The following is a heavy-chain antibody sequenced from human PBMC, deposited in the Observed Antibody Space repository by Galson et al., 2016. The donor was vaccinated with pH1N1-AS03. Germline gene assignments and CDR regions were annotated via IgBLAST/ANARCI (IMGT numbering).Heavy chain of an antibody. D-gene: IGHD4-23*01. Sequence: SLRLSCAAPGFTFSNFAMSWVRQGPGEGLEWVSAISGDGDVTYYADSMKGRFIISRDNSKDTLYLQMSGLRAEDTAEYYCATDGTNGLLRWKYWGQGTLATVSS. V-gene: IGHV3-23*01. CDR1: GFTFSNFA. CDR3: ATDGTNGLLRWKY. CDR2: ISGDGDVT. J-gene: IGHJ4*02.